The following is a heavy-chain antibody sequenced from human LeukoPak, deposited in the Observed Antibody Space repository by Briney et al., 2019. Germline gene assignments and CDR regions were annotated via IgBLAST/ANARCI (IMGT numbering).Heavy chain of an antibody. CDR2: VYHNGET. J-gene: IGHJ6*03. CDR3: VTPRSWELSDMAV. CDR1: GYSITTTYY. Sequence: SETLSLTCTVSGYSITTTYYWAWIRQSPGTGLEWIGSVYHNGETYYNPSLKSRVIISVDTSKNEFSLRLTSVTAADTAVYYCVTPRSWELSDMAVWGKGTTVIVSS. V-gene: IGHV4-38-2*02. D-gene: IGHD1-26*01.